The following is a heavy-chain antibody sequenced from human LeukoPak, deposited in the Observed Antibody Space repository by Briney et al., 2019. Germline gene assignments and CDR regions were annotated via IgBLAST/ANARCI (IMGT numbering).Heavy chain of an antibody. Sequence: ASVKVSCKASGYTFTSYDIYWVRQATGQGLEWMGWMNANSGNTGYAQKFQGRVTMTRNTSISTAYMELSSLRSEDTAVYYCARTVSGSYYYYYYYMDVWGKGTTVTVSS. J-gene: IGHJ6*03. CDR1: GYTFTSYD. D-gene: IGHD3-22*01. CDR3: ARTVSGSYYYYYYYMDV. V-gene: IGHV1-8*01. CDR2: MNANSGNT.